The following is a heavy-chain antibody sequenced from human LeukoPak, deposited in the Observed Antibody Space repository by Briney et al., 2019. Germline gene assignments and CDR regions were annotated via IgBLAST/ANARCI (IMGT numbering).Heavy chain of an antibody. Sequence: SETLSLTCTVSGDSISSYYWSWIRQPAGKGLEWIGRIHPSGSTNYNPSLKSRLTLSVDTSKNQFTLKLSSVTAADTAVYYCARGPPPDFDYWGRGTLVTVSS. J-gene: IGHJ4*02. CDR3: ARGPPPDFDY. V-gene: IGHV4-4*07. CDR2: IHPSGST. CDR1: GDSISSYY.